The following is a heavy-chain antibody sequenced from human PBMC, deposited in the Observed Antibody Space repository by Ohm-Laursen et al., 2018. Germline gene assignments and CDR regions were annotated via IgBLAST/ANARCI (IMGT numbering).Heavy chain of an antibody. CDR3: ARVMGAGGAATLPNFDY. CDR2: INSDGSST. J-gene: IGHJ4*02. CDR1: GFTFSSYW. Sequence: SLRLSCAASGFTFSSYWMHWVRQAPGKGLVWVSRINSDGSSTSYADSVKGRFTISRDNAKNSLYLQMNSLRAEDTAVYYCARVMGAGGAATLPNFDYWGQGTLVTVSS. V-gene: IGHV3-74*01. D-gene: IGHD1-26*01.